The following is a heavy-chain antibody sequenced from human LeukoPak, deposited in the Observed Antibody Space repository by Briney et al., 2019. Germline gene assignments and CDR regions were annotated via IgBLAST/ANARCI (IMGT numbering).Heavy chain of an antibody. V-gene: IGHV3-23*01. D-gene: IGHD5/OR15-5a*01. CDR1: GFTLSSYE. CDR3: ARDSSSAFDI. CDR2: VDYSGGDT. J-gene: IGHJ3*02. Sequence: GGSLRLSCTASGFTLSSYEMSWIRQAPGKGLEWVSSVDYSGGDTHYADSVMGRFTISRDSSKNTLYLQMNRLRAEDTAVYYCARDSSSAFDIWGQGTMVTVSS.